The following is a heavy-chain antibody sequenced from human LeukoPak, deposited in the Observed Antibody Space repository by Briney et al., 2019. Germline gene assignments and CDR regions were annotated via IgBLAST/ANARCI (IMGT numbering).Heavy chain of an antibody. J-gene: IGHJ6*02. CDR1: GGSFSGYY. CDR3: ARGRWDGGQLWPYFYYYGMDV. Sequence: SETLSLTCDVYGGSFSGYYWSWIRQPPGKGLEWIGEINHSGSTTYNPSLKSRVTISVVTSKKQFSLELSSVTGADSAVYSWARGRWDGGQLWPYFYYYGMDVWGQGTTVTVSS. D-gene: IGHD5-18*01. CDR2: INHSGST. V-gene: IGHV4-34*01.